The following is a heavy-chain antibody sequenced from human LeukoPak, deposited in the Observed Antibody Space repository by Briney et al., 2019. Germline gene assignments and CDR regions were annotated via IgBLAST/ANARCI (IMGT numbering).Heavy chain of an antibody. CDR3: ARDWYYSIDY. Sequence: GGSLRLSCAASGFIFSDYVMNWLRQAPGRGLEWVAYIRYDGSHKYYIDSVKGRFTISRDNSKNTLYLQMNSLRPEDTAVYYCARDWYYSIDYWGQGTLVTVSS. J-gene: IGHJ4*02. V-gene: IGHV3-30*02. CDR2: IRYDGSHK. D-gene: IGHD3-10*01. CDR1: GFIFSDYV.